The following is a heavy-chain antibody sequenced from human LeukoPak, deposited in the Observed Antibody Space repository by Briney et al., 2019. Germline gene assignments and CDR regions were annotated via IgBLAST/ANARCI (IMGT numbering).Heavy chain of an antibody. Sequence: ASVKVSCKASGYTFTSYAMNWVRQAPGQGLEWMGWINTNTGNPTYAQGFTGRFVFSLDTSVSSAYLQISSLKAEDTAVYYCARMEVQGYYYGMDVWGQGTTVTVSS. V-gene: IGHV7-4-1*02. J-gene: IGHJ6*02. CDR2: INTNTGNP. CDR1: GYTFTSYA. D-gene: IGHD3-10*01. CDR3: ARMEVQGYYYGMDV.